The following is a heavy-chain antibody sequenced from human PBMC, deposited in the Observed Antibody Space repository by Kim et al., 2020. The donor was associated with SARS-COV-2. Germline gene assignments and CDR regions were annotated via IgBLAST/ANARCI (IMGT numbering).Heavy chain of an antibody. CDR1: GYTFTGYY. V-gene: IGHV1-2*02. CDR3: ARDPQQLAYNWFDP. J-gene: IGHJ5*02. D-gene: IGHD6-13*01. CDR2: INPNSGGT. Sequence: ASVKVSCKASGYTFTGYYMHWVRQAPGQGLEWMGWINPNSGGTNYAQKFQGRVTMTRDTSISTAYMELSRLRSDDTAVYYCARDPQQLAYNWFDPWGQGTLVTVSS.